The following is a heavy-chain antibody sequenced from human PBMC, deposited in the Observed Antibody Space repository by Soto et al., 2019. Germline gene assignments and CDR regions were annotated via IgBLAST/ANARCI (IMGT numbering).Heavy chain of an antibody. CDR2: IIPIFGTA. CDR1: GGTFSSYA. CDR3: ARVVGYGDPDAFDI. Sequence: SVKVSCKASGGTFSSYAISWVRQAPGQGLEWMGGIIPIFGTANYAQKFQGRVTITADESTSTAYMELSSLRSEDTAVYYCARVVGYGDPDAFDIWGQGTMVTVSS. V-gene: IGHV1-69*13. D-gene: IGHD4-17*01. J-gene: IGHJ3*02.